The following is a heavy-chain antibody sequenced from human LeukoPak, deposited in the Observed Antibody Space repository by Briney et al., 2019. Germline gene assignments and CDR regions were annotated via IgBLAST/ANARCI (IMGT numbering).Heavy chain of an antibody. CDR1: GISFSSYW. CDR2: IKYDGTHK. Sequence: GGSLRLSCVASGISFSSYWMAWVRQAPGKGLEWVANIKYDGTHKFYAGSVKGRFTISRDNAKNSLFLEMNSLTADDTAVYFCASSHDSSGNVWGQGTLVTVSS. D-gene: IGHD3-22*01. V-gene: IGHV3-7*01. J-gene: IGHJ4*02. CDR3: ASSHDSSGNV.